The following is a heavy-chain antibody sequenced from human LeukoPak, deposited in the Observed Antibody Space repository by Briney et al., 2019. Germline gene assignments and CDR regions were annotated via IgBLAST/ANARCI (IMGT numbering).Heavy chain of an antibody. J-gene: IGHJ5*02. CDR2: IRSKANSYAT. V-gene: IGHV3-73*01. Sequence: PGGSLRLSCAASGFTFSGSAMHWVRQASGKGLEWVSRIRSKANSYATAYAASVKGRFTISRDDSKNTAYLQMNSLKTEDTAVYYCTRVADIVVVPAAMSPPDWFDPWGQGTLVTVSS. D-gene: IGHD2-2*01. CDR3: TRVADIVVVPAAMSPPDWFDP. CDR1: GFTFSGSA.